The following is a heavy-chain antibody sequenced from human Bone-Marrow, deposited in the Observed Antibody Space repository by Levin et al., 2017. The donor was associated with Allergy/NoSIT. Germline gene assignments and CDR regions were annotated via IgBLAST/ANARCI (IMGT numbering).Heavy chain of an antibody. D-gene: IGHD4-17*01. CDR1: GGSISSGSSY. J-gene: IGHJ5*02. CDR2: MYTTGST. V-gene: IGHV4-61*02. Sequence: SQTLSLTCSVSGGSISSGSSYWSWIRQPAGKGLEWIGRMYTTGSTDYNPSLKSRVTISLDTSKNQFSLKLTAVTAADTAVYYCARGYGDSLGLENWFDPWGQGTLVTVSS. CDR3: ARGYGDSLGLENWFDP.